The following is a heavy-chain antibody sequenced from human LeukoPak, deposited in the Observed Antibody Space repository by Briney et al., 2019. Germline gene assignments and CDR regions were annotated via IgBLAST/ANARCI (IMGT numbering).Heavy chain of an antibody. V-gene: IGHV3-23*01. CDR2: ISGSGGST. CDR1: GFTFSSYA. CDR3: AKDPYDILTGSSGAFDI. D-gene: IGHD3-9*01. J-gene: IGHJ3*02. Sequence: GGSLRLSCAASGFTFSSYAMSWFRQAPGKGLEWVSAISGSGGSTYYADSVKGRFTISRDNSKNTLYLQMNSLRAEDTAVYYCAKDPYDILTGSSGAFDIWGQGTMVTVSS.